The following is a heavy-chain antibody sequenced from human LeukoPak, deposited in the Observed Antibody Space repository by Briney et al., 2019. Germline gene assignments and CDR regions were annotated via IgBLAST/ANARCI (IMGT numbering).Heavy chain of an antibody. CDR2: INHSGST. V-gene: IGHV4-34*01. D-gene: IGHD3-22*01. CDR3: ARGATADYYDSSGYYVGGSDY. J-gene: IGHJ4*02. CDR1: GGSFSGYY. Sequence: SETLSLTCAVYGGSFSGYYWSWIRQPPGEGLEWIGEINHSGSTNYNPSLKSRVTISVDTSKNQFSLKLSSVTAADTAVYYCARGATADYYDSSGYYVGGSDYWGQGTLVTVSS.